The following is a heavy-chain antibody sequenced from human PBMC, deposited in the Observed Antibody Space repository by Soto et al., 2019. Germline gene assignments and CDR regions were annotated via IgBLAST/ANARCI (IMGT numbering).Heavy chain of an antibody. Sequence: GGSLRLSCAASGFTFSNAWMNWVRQAPGKGLEWVGRIKSKTDGGTTDYAAPVKGRFTISRDDSKNTLYLQMNSLKTEDTAVYYCSSWYESWGYWFDPWGQGTLVTVSS. V-gene: IGHV3-15*07. CDR1: GFTFSNAW. CDR3: SSWYESWGYWFDP. D-gene: IGHD6-13*01. CDR2: IKSKTDGGTT. J-gene: IGHJ5*02.